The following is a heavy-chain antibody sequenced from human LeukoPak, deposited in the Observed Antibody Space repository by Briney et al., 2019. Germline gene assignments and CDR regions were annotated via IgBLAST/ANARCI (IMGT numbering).Heavy chain of an antibody. Sequence: GGSLRLSCAASGFTVSSNYMSWVRQAPGKGLEWVSVIYSGGSTYYADSVKGRFTISRDNSKNTLYLQMNSLRAEDTAVYYCAREAAPTNDAFDIWGQGTTVTVSS. CDR2: IYSGGST. J-gene: IGHJ3*02. CDR3: AREAAPTNDAFDI. D-gene: IGHD2-15*01. CDR1: GFTVSSNY. V-gene: IGHV3-53*01.